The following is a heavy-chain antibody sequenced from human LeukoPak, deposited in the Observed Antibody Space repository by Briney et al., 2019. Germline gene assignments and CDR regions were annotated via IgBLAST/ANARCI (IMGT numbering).Heavy chain of an antibody. CDR3: AKVSGFYFDY. CDR2: IRYDRSNQ. CDR1: GFTFINYG. Sequence: GGSLRLSCAASGFTFINYGMHWVRQAPGKGLEWVAFIRYDRSNQYYADPAKGRFTISRDNSKNTVYLQMNSLRAEDTAAYYCAKVSGFYFDYWGQGTLVTVSS. J-gene: IGHJ4*02. D-gene: IGHD3-10*01. V-gene: IGHV3-30*02.